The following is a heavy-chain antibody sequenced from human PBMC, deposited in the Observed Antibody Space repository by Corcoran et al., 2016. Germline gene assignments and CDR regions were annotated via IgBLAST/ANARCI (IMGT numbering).Heavy chain of an antibody. V-gene: IGHV1-8*01. D-gene: IGHD3-10*01. Sequence: QVQLVQSGAEVKKPGASVKVSCKASGYTFTSYDINWVRQATGQGLEWMGWMNPNSGNTGYAQKFQGRVTMTRNTSISTAYMELSSLRSEDTAVYDCARSPARYSWDAFDIWGQGTMFTVSS. CDR3: ARSPARYSWDAFDI. J-gene: IGHJ3*02. CDR2: MNPNSGNT. CDR1: GYTFTSYD.